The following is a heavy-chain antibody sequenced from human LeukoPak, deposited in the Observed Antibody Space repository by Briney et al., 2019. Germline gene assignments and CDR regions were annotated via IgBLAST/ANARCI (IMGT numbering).Heavy chain of an antibody. CDR3: AREELVISGYFYYYYMDV. CDR2: INPNTGGT. J-gene: IGHJ6*03. CDR1: GYTLTDYF. V-gene: IGHV1-2*02. D-gene: IGHD3-9*01. Sequence: ASVKVSCKASGYTLTDYFIHWVRQAPGQGLEWMGWINPNTGGTSYAQKFQGRVTLTRDTSISTAYMDLSSLRSDDTAVYYCAREELVISGYFYYYYMDVWGKGTTVTISS.